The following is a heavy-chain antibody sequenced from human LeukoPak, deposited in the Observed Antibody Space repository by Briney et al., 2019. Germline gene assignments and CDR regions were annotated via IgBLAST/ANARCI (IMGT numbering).Heavy chain of an antibody. J-gene: IGHJ6*02. CDR3: SRDHIVGTINNPFGLDV. V-gene: IGHV4-31*03. CDR1: GDSITSGDYF. D-gene: IGHD1-26*01. CDR2: IYYSGST. Sequence: PSETLSLTCTVSGDSITSGDYFWSWIRQHPGKGLEWIGYIYYSGSTYYNPSVKSRVSISVDTSKNQFSLKLSSVTAADTAVYDCSRDHIVGTINNPFGLDVWGQGTTVTVSS.